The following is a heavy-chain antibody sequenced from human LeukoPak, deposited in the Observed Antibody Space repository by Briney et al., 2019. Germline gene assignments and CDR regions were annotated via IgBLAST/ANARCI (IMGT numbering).Heavy chain of an antibody. Sequence: ASVKVSCKASGYTFTGYYMHWVRQAPGQGLEWMGWINPNSGGTNYAQKFQGRVTMTRDTSISTAYMELSRLRSDDTAVYYCALPYTKEWIQLWFDYFDYWGQGTLVTVSS. CDR3: ALPYTKEWIQLWFDYFDY. CDR2: INPNSGGT. J-gene: IGHJ4*02. CDR1: GYTFTGYY. D-gene: IGHD5-18*01. V-gene: IGHV1-2*02.